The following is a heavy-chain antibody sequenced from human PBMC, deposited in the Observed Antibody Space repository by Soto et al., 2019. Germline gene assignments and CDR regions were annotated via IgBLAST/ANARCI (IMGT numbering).Heavy chain of an antibody. CDR1: GYTFTSYG. J-gene: IGHJ4*01. Sequence: QVQLLQSGAEVKKPGASVKVSCKSSGYTFTSYGISWVRQSPGHGLEWMGWISAYNGNSKYAQKLQGRVTMTTDTSTSIVYMELTSLRSDDTAVYYSARYRTSGGAFDNWGQGTLVTVSS. CDR3: ARYRTSGGAFDN. V-gene: IGHV1-18*01. D-gene: IGHD2-15*01. CDR2: ISAYNGNS.